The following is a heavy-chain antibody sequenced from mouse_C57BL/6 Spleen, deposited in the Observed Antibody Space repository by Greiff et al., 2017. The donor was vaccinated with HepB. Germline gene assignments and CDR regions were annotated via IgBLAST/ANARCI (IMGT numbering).Heavy chain of an antibody. Sequence: VQLQQSGPGLVKPSQSLSLTCSVTGYSITSGYYWNWIRQFPGNKLEWMGYISYDGSNNYNPSLKNRISITRDTSKNQFFLKLNSLTTEDTATYYCASYGYYYAMDYWGQGTSVTVSS. V-gene: IGHV3-6*01. D-gene: IGHD1-2*01. CDR2: ISYDGSN. CDR3: ASYGYYYAMDY. CDR1: GYSITSGYY. J-gene: IGHJ4*01.